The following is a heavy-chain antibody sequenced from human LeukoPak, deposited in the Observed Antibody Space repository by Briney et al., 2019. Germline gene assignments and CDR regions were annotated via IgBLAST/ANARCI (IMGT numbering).Heavy chain of an antibody. D-gene: IGHD5-24*01. J-gene: IGHJ3*02. V-gene: IGHV3-15*01. CDR3: ARVGELGWLQLPSGAFDI. CDR2: IKSKTDGGTT. Sequence: GGSLRLSCAASGFTFSNAWMSWVRQAPGKGLEWVGRIKSKTDGGTTDYAAPVKGRFTISRDDSKNTLYLQMNSLRAEDTAVYYCARVGELGWLQLPSGAFDIWGQGTMVTVSS. CDR1: GFTFSNAW.